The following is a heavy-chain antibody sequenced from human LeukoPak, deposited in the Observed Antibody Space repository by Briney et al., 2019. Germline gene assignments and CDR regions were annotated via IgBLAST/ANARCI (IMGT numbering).Heavy chain of an antibody. CDR1: GFSFEDYA. CDR3: ARESDSSGWYDS. V-gene: IGHV3-43*02. D-gene: IGHD3-22*01. Sequence: QPGGSLRLSCAAPGFSFEDYAIHWVRQAPGKGLEWVSLISGDGGSTFYADSVKGRFTISRDNSKNSLHLQMSSLRSEDTALYYCARESDSSGWYDSWGQGTLVTVSS. J-gene: IGHJ5*01. CDR2: ISGDGGST.